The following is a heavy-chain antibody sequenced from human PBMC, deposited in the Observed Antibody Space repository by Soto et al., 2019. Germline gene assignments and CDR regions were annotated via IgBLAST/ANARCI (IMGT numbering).Heavy chain of an antibody. CDR3: ARDSDYYYGMDV. J-gene: IGHJ6*02. CDR2: IIPIFGTA. V-gene: IGHV1-69*01. CDR1: GGTFSSYA. Sequence: GASVEVFCKASGGTFSSYAISWVRQAPGQGLEWMGGIIPIFGTANYAQKFQGRVTIPAEESTSTAYMELSSLRSEDTAVYYCARDSDYYYGMDVWGQGTTVTVSS.